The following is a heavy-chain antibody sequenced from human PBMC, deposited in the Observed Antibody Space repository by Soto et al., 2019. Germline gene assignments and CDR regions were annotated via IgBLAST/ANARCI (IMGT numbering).Heavy chain of an antibody. CDR3: GREKYYDSMLDA. J-gene: IGHJ5*02. CDR2: IYYSGST. V-gene: IGHV4-59*01. CDR1: GGSISSYY. Sequence: PSETLSLTCTVSGGSISSYYWSWIRQPPGKGLEWIGYIYYSGSTNYNPSLKSRVTISVDTSKNQFSLKLSSVTAADTAVYYCGREKYYDSMLDAWGQGTLVTVSS. D-gene: IGHD3-22*01.